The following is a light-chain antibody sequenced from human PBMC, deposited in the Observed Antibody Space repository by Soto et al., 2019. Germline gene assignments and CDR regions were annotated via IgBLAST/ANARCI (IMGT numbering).Light chain of an antibody. V-gene: IGKV1-6*01. CDR3: LQDYDYPYT. CDR1: QGIRDD. Sequence: AIQMTQSPSSLSASVGDRVSITCRASQGIRDDLAWYHQKPGKAPKLLIYAASNLQSGVPSRFSGSGSGTDFTLIISGLQPEDFGTYYCLQDYDYPYTFGQATKLEI. J-gene: IGKJ2*01. CDR2: AAS.